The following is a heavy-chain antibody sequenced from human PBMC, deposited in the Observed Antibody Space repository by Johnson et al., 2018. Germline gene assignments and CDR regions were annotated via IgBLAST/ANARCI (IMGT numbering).Heavy chain of an antibody. CDR3: ARSQSHWNDALDY. V-gene: IGHV3-30*14. J-gene: IGHJ4*02. CDR1: GFIFSNSA. D-gene: IGHD1-1*01. CDR2: ISYDGSTE. Sequence: VRLVESGGGVVQPGRSLRLCCAASGFIFSNSAMHWVRQAPGKGLEWVAVISYDGSTEYSADSVKGRFTIPRDNSKNTLFLQRNSLRAEDTTVYYCARSQSHWNDALDYWGQGTLVTVSS.